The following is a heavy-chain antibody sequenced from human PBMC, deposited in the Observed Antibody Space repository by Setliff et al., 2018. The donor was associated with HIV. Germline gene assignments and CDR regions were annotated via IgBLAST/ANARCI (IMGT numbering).Heavy chain of an antibody. CDR2: INAGNGNT. J-gene: IGHJ2*01. D-gene: IGHD4-17*01. V-gene: IGHV1-3*01. Sequence: ASVKVSCKASGYTFTNYYIHWVRQAPGQRLEWMGWINAGNGNTKYSQEFQGRVTITTDTSTNTAYMELRSLTYDDTAVYYCAREGYYGDYSRWYFDHWGRGTPVTVSS. CDR3: AREGYYGDYSRWYFDH. CDR1: GYTFTNYY.